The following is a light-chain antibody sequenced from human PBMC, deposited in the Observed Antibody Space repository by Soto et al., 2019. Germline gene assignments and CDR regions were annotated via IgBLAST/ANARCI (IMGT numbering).Light chain of an antibody. CDR2: GAS. J-gene: IGKJ1*01. CDR1: QSVGSSY. V-gene: IGKV3-20*01. Sequence: ESVLTQSPGTLSLTRGERATLSCRASQSVGSSYLAWYQQKPGQAPRLLIFGASNRAAGIPDRFSGSGSGTDFTLTLNRLELEDFAVYYCQQYGGSPGTFGQGTKVEIK. CDR3: QQYGGSPGT.